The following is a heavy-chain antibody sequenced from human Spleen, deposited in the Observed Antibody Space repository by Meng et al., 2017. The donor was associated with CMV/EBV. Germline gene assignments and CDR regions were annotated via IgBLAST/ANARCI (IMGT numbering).Heavy chain of an antibody. D-gene: IGHD6-13*01. CDR3: ARGVEAAASGFFYY. Sequence: SQTLSLTCVVYGGSFSNYYWNWIRQPPGKGLEWIGEINHSGSTNYNPSLKSRVTISVDTSKNQFSLKLSSVTAADTAVYYCARGVEAAASGFFYYWGQGTLVTVSS. J-gene: IGHJ4*02. V-gene: IGHV4-34*01. CDR1: GGSFSNYY. CDR2: INHSGST.